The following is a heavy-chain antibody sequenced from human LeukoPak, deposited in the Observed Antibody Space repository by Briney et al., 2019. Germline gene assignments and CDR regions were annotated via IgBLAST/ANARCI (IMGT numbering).Heavy chain of an antibody. CDR2: IYTSGST. Sequence: PSETLSLTCTVSGGSISSYYWSWIRQPAGKGLEWIGRIYTSGSTNYNPSLKSRVTMSVDTPKNQFSLKLSSVTAADTAVYYCARVLLWFGELFDAFDIWGQGTMVTVSS. V-gene: IGHV4-4*07. D-gene: IGHD3-10*01. J-gene: IGHJ3*02. CDR1: GGSISSYY. CDR3: ARVLLWFGELFDAFDI.